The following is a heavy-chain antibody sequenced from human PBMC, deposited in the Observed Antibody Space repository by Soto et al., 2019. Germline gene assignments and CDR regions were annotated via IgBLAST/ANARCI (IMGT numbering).Heavy chain of an antibody. D-gene: IGHD5-18*01. CDR1: GGSFSGYY. Sequence: PSETLSLTCAVYGGSFSGYYWSWIRQPPGKGLEWIGEINHSGSTNYNPSLKSRVTISVDTSKNQFSLKLSSVTAADTAVYYCARSYPRPVDTDMVTGPDYWGQGTLVTVSS. V-gene: IGHV4-34*01. CDR2: INHSGST. J-gene: IGHJ4*02. CDR3: ARSYPRPVDTDMVTGPDY.